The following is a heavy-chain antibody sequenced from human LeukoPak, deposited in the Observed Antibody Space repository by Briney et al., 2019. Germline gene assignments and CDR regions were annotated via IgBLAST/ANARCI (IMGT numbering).Heavy chain of an antibody. V-gene: IGHV3-66*02. CDR3: ARDKYDFWSGYQLNYMDV. Sequence: AGGSLRPSCAASGFTVSSNYMSWVRQAPGKGLEWVSVIYSGGSTYYADSVKGRFTISRDNSKNTLYLQMNSLRAEDTAVYYCARDKYDFWSGYQLNYMDVWGKGTTVTVSS. CDR2: IYSGGST. CDR1: GFTVSSNY. J-gene: IGHJ6*03. D-gene: IGHD3-3*01.